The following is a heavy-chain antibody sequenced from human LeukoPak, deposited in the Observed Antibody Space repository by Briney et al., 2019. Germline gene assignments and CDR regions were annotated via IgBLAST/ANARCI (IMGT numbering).Heavy chain of an antibody. Sequence: PGGSLRLSCAASGFTFSSYAMSWVRQAPGKGLEWVSAISGSGGSTYYADSVKGRFTISRDNSKNTLYLQMNSLRAENTAVYYWAKDGGSGHYYYYYMDVWGKGTTVTVSS. D-gene: IGHD3-10*01. CDR2: ISGSGGST. V-gene: IGHV3-23*01. J-gene: IGHJ6*03. CDR1: GFTFSSYA. CDR3: AKDGGSGHYYYYYMDV.